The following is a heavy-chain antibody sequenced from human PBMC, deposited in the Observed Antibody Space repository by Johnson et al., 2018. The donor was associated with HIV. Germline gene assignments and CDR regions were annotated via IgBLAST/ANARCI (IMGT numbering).Heavy chain of an antibody. D-gene: IGHD3-22*01. V-gene: IGHV3-7*03. CDR1: GFTFSSYW. Sequence: VQLVESGGGLVQPGGSLRLSCAASGFTFSSYWMSWVRQAPGKGLEWVANIKQAGSEKYYVESVKGGFTICRDNAKNSLYLQMNSLRAEDTAVYYCAKASHYDSSGNPSDAFDIWGQGTMVTVSS. CDR3: AKASHYDSSGNPSDAFDI. J-gene: IGHJ3*02. CDR2: IKQAGSEK.